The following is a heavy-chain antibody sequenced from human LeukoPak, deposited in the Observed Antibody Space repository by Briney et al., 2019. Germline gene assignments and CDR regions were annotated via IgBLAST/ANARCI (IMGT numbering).Heavy chain of an antibody. V-gene: IGHV3-21*01. CDR3: ARAPVIFGSGTQDAFDI. CDR1: GFTVSSNY. D-gene: IGHD3-10*01. CDR2: ISTSSIYK. J-gene: IGHJ3*02. Sequence: PGGSLRLSCAASGFTVSSNYMNWVRQAPGKGLEWVASISTSSIYKYYGDPVKGRFTISRDNSRNSAYLQMDSLSPEDTAVYYCARAPVIFGSGTQDAFDIWGQGTMVTVSS.